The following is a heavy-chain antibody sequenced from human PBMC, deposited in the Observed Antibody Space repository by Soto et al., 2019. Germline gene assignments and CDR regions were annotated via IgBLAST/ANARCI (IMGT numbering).Heavy chain of an antibody. CDR1: GFSLSTYHMG. CDR3: AHAGDYALLTFDH. J-gene: IGHJ4*02. Sequence: QITLKESGPTLVRPAQTLTLTCDFSGFSLSTYHMGVAWIRQPPGKPLEWLALMYWDDDRRYGPSLKDGLVISKDTSSNQVVLTITNVAPGDTATYFCAHAGDYALLTFDHWGPGTLVTVSS. CDR2: MYWDDDR. D-gene: IGHD4-17*01. V-gene: IGHV2-5*05.